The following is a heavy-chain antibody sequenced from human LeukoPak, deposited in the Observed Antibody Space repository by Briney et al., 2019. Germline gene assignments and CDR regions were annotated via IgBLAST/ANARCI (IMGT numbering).Heavy chain of an antibody. D-gene: IGHD2-2*01. CDR1: GFTFSSYA. J-gene: IGHJ6*02. CDR3: ARGDCSTTSCHYGMDV. V-gene: IGHV3-30-3*01. CDR2: ISYDGSNK. Sequence: GGSLRLSCAASGFTFSSYAMHWVRQAPGKGLEWVAVISYDGSNKYYADSVKGRFTISRDNAKNSLYLQMNSLRDEDTAVYYCARGDCSTTSCHYGMDVWGQGTTVTVSS.